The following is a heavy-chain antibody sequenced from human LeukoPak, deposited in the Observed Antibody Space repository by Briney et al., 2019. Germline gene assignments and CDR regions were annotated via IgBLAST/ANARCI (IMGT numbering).Heavy chain of an antibody. V-gene: IGHV4-34*01. CDR2: INHSGST. J-gene: IGHJ4*02. D-gene: IGHD2-15*01. CDR3: ARGGSVVVVAATYYFDY. CDR1: GGSFSGYY. Sequence: PSETLSLTCAFYGGSFSGYYWSWIRQPPGKGLEWIGEINHSGSTNYNPSLKSRVTISVDTSKNQFSLQMSSVTAADTAVYYCARGGSVVVVAATYYFDYWGQGTLVTVSS.